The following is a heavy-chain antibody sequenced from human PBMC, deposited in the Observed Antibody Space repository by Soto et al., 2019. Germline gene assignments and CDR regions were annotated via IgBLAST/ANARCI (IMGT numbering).Heavy chain of an antibody. V-gene: IGHV4-31*03. J-gene: IGHJ5*02. Sequence: PSETLSLTCTVSGGSISSGGYYWSWIRQHPGKGLEWIGYIYYSGSTYYNPSLKSRVTISVDTSKNQFSLKLSSVTAADTAVYYCARGSCISTSCSRTTFDPWGQGTLVTVSS. D-gene: IGHD2-2*01. CDR1: GGSISSGGYY. CDR2: IYYSGST. CDR3: ARGSCISTSCSRTTFDP.